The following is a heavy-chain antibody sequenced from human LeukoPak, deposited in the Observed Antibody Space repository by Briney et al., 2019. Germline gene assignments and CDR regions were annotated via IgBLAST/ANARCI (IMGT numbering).Heavy chain of an antibody. V-gene: IGHV3-23*01. Sequence: PGGSLRLSCAASGFTFSSYAMSCVRQAPGKGLEWVSAISGSGGSTYYADSVKGRFTISRDNSKNTLYLQMNSLRAEDTAVYYCAKVRYSSGYPPGYWGQGTLVTVSS. J-gene: IGHJ4*02. CDR1: GFTFSSYA. CDR2: ISGSGGST. D-gene: IGHD6-19*01. CDR3: AKVRYSSGYPPGY.